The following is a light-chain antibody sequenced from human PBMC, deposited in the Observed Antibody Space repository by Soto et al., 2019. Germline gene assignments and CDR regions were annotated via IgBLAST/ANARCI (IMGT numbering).Light chain of an antibody. Sequence: EIVLTQSPGTLSLSPGERATLSCRASQSVSSNYLAWYQQKGGQAPRLLIYGASSRATGIPTRFSGSGSGTDFTLTISRLEPEDFAVYYCQQYDTPPRTFGQGTKVEI. CDR3: QQYDTPPRT. CDR2: GAS. J-gene: IGKJ1*01. CDR1: QSVSSNY. V-gene: IGKV3-20*01.